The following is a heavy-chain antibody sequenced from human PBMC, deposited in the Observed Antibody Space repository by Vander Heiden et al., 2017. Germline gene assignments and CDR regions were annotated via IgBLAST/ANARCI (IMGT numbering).Heavy chain of an antibody. V-gene: IGHV1-46*01. Sequence: QVQLVQSGAEVKKPGASVKVSCKASGDTFTSYSMHWVRQAPGQGLEWMGIIIPIGGRTSYAQKFQGRVTMTGDESTSTVYMELSSLRSEDTAVYYCARDESWLPAVSDHWGQGTLVTVSS. CDR2: IIPIGGRT. D-gene: IGHD6-13*01. CDR3: ARDESWLPAVSDH. CDR1: GDTFTSYS. J-gene: IGHJ4*02.